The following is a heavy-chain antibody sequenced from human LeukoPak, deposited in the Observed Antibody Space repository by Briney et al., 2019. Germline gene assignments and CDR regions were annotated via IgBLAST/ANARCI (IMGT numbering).Heavy chain of an antibody. CDR3: ARSDGYGLVGI. Sequence: PSETLSLTRRVSGASINSGSNYWGWIRQPPGKTLEWIGSIYSSGSTYYNPSLKSRVIIMIDTPKNHFSLTLSSVTAADTAVYYCARSDGYGLVGIWGQGTMVTVSS. J-gene: IGHJ3*02. CDR1: GASINSGSNY. D-gene: IGHD5-18*01. CDR2: IYSSGST. V-gene: IGHV4-39*07.